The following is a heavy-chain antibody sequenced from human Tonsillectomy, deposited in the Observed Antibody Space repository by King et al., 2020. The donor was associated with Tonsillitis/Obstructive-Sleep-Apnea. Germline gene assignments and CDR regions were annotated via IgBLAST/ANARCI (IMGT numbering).Heavy chain of an antibody. CDR1: GGSISGYY. Sequence: VQLQESGPGLVKPSETLSLTCTVSGGSISGYYWSWIRQPPGKGLEWIGYIYYSGGTNYNPSLKSRVTISVDTSKNQFSLRLNSVTAADTAVYSCAREGVVMNAFDIWGQGTMVTVSP. CDR2: IYYSGGT. J-gene: IGHJ3*02. V-gene: IGHV4-59*01. D-gene: IGHD2-8*01. CDR3: AREGVVMNAFDI.